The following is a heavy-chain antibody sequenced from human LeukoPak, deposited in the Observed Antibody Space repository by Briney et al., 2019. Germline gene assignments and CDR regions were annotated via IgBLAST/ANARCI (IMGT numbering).Heavy chain of an antibody. J-gene: IGHJ4*02. Sequence: PGGSLRLSCAASGFSFSSYWMSWVRQAPGKGLEWVANIKQDGREKYYVDSVKGRFTISRDNSKNTLYLQMNSLRVEDTAVYYCAKDQKWELFLDYWGQGTLVTVSS. D-gene: IGHD1-26*01. CDR2: IKQDGREK. V-gene: IGHV3-7*01. CDR3: AKDQKWELFLDY. CDR1: GFSFSSYW.